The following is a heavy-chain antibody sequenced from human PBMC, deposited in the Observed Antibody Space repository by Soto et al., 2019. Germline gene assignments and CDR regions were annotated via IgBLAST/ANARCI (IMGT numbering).Heavy chain of an antibody. CDR2: IYYSGST. CDR3: ARGVYSSSGANAIDY. Sequence: SGTLSLTCTFSCGSISSGDYYWSWIRQPPGKGLEWIGYIYYSGSTYYNPSLKSRVTISVDTSKNQFSLKLSSVTAADTAVYYCARGVYSSSGANAIDYWGQGTLVTVSS. D-gene: IGHD6-6*01. V-gene: IGHV4-30-4*01. J-gene: IGHJ4*02. CDR1: CGSISSGDYY.